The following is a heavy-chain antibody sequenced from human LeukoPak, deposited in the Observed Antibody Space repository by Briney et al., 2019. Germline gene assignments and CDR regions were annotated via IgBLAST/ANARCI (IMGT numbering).Heavy chain of an antibody. J-gene: IGHJ4*02. D-gene: IGHD3-10*01. Sequence: GGSLRLSCAASGFTFSSYSMNWVRQAPGKGLEWVAFIRYDGSNKYYADSVKGRFTISRDNSKNTLYLQMNSLRAEDTAVYYCAKDGSLWFGGGYFDYWGQGTLVTVSS. V-gene: IGHV3-30*02. CDR2: IRYDGSNK. CDR3: AKDGSLWFGGGYFDY. CDR1: GFTFSSYS.